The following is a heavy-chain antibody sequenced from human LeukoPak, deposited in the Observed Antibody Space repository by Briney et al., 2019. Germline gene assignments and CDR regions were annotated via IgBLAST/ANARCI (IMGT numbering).Heavy chain of an antibody. D-gene: IGHD3-10*01. V-gene: IGHV1-2*02. Sequence: GASVKVSCKASGYTFTGYYMHWVRQAPGQGLEWMGWINPNSGGTNYAQKFQGRVTMTRDTSISTAYMELSRLRSEDTAVYYCARDLGNYYGSGSLPTAPYWFDPWGQGTLVTVSS. CDR1: GYTFTGYY. CDR2: INPNSGGT. J-gene: IGHJ5*02. CDR3: ARDLGNYYGSGSLPTAPYWFDP.